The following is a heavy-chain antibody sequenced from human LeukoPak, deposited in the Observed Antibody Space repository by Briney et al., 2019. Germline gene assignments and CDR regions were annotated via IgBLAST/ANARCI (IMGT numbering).Heavy chain of an antibody. D-gene: IGHD2-8*02. Sequence: ASVKVSCKASGYTFTNYAIYWVRQTPGQRLEWMGWINTYNGDTEYSQKFQGRVTITRDRSVTTAYMALNSLTSEDTAVYYCARESGDNTGGYACDYWGPGTLVTVSS. J-gene: IGHJ4*02. CDR2: INTYNGDT. V-gene: IGHV1-3*04. CDR3: ARESGDNTGGYACDY. CDR1: GYTFTNYA.